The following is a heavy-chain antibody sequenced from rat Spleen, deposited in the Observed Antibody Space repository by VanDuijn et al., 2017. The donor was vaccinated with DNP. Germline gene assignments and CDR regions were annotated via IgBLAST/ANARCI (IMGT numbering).Heavy chain of an antibody. CDR2: LSYDGCRT. CDR3: VRPHYYDGSYPRY. Sequence: EVQLVESGCCLVQPCRSLTLVCAASGFPFSASFMAWFRQAPPKGLAWVASLSYDGCRTNYGSSVKGRFTISRDNAKSTLYLQMNSLRSEDMATYYCVRPHYYDGSYPRYWGQGVMVTVSS. J-gene: IGHJ2*01. V-gene: IGHV5-22*01. D-gene: IGHD1-12*02. CDR1: GFPFSASF.